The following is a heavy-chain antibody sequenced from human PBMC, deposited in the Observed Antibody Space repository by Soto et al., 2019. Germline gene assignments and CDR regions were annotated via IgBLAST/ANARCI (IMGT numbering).Heavy chain of an antibody. CDR2: VSGSGGST. CDR3: AKASSAVAGRYYFDY. D-gene: IGHD6-19*01. CDR1: WFTFSNYA. J-gene: IGHJ4*02. Sequence: GGSLRLSCAASWFTFSNYAMTWVRQTPGKGLEWVSSVSGSGGSTYYADSVKGRFTISRDNSKNTQYLQMNSLRAEDTAVYYCAKASSAVAGRYYFDYWGQGTLVTVSS. V-gene: IGHV3-23*01.